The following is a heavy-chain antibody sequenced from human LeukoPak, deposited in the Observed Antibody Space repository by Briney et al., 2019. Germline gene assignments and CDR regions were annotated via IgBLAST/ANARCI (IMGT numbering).Heavy chain of an antibody. J-gene: IGHJ4*02. CDR2: INHSGST. D-gene: IGHD6-19*01. Sequence: SETLSLTCTVSGGSISSYYWSWIRQPPGKGLEWIGEINHSGSTNYNPSLKSRVTISVDTSKNQFSLKLSSVTAADTAVYYCARDAKGSGWYSGAYFDYWGQGTLVTVSS. V-gene: IGHV4-34*01. CDR3: ARDAKGSGWYSGAYFDY. CDR1: GGSISSYY.